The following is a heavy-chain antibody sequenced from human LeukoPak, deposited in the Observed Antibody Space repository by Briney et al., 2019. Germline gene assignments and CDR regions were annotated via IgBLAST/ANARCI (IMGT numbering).Heavy chain of an antibody. V-gene: IGHV3-21*01. Sequence: AGGFLRLSCVASGFTLSTHTMNWVRPGPGEGLEWGSSISSASTYIYSADSVRGRFTISRDNAKNSLYLQMNSLRAEDTAVYYCARDTDGYSYGLNYFDYWGQGTLVTVSS. D-gene: IGHD5-18*01. J-gene: IGHJ4*02. CDR3: ARDTDGYSYGLNYFDY. CDR2: ISSASTYI. CDR1: GFTLSTHT.